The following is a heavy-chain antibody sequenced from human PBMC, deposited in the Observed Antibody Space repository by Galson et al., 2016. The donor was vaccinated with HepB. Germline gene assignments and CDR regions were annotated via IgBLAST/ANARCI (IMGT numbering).Heavy chain of an antibody. D-gene: IGHD4-23*01. J-gene: IGHJ6*02. CDR1: GFTFSSYE. Sequence: SLRLSCAASGFTFSSYEMNWVRQAPGKGLEWVSYISSSGSTIYYADSVKGRFTISRDNAKNSLHLQMNSLRAEDTAVYYCARDYEVVINYGMDVWGQGTTVTVSS. V-gene: IGHV3-48*03. CDR3: ARDYEVVINYGMDV. CDR2: ISSSGSTI.